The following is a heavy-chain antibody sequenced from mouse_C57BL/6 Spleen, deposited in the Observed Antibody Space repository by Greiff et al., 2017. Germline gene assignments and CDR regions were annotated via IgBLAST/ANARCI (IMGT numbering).Heavy chain of an antibody. CDR3: ARGYFDY. CDR2: ISDGGSYT. Sequence: EVKLVESGGGLVKPRGSLKLSCAASGFTFSSYAMSWVRQTPEKRLEWVATISDGGSYTYYPDNVKGRFTISRDNAKNNLYLQMSHLKSEDTAMYYCARGYFDYWGQGTTLTVSS. J-gene: IGHJ2*01. V-gene: IGHV5-4*03. CDR1: GFTFSSYA.